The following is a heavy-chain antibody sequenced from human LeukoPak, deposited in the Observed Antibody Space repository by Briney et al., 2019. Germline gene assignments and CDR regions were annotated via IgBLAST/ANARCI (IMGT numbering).Heavy chain of an antibody. CDR3: ARRGAGYYDSSGYYPFDY. Sequence: SETLSLTCTVSGGSISDYYWSWIRQPPGKGLEWIGYIYYSGSTNYNPSLKSRVTISVDTSKNQFSLKLSSVTAADTAVYYCARRGAGYYDSSGYYPFDYWGQGTLVTVSS. D-gene: IGHD3-22*01. J-gene: IGHJ4*02. CDR1: GGSISDYY. V-gene: IGHV4-59*08. CDR2: IYYSGST.